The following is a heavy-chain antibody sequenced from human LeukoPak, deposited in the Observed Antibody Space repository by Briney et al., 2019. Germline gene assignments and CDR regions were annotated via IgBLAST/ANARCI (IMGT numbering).Heavy chain of an antibody. V-gene: IGHV4-34*01. CDR1: GGSFSGYY. Sequence: SETLSLTCAVYGGSFSGYYWSWIRQPPGKGLEWIGEINHSGSTNYNPSLKSRVTISVDTSKNQFSLKLSSVTAADTAVYYCARGAYYDFWSGYYRFSGDNGMDVWGQGTTVTVSS. CDR3: ARGAYYDFWSGYYRFSGDNGMDV. J-gene: IGHJ6*02. CDR2: INHSGST. D-gene: IGHD3-3*01.